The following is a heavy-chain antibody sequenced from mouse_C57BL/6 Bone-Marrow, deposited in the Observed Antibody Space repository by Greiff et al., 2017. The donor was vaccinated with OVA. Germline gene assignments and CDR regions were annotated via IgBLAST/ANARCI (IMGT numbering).Heavy chain of an antibody. CDR2: IWGGGST. Sequence: VQLQESGPGLVAPSQSLSITCTVSGFSLTSYGVDWVRQPPGKGLEWLGVIWGGGSTNYNSALMSRLSISKDNSKSQVFLKMNSLQTDDTAMYYCAKHSLIYYYGSSYDWYFDVWGTGTTVTVSS. CDR1: GFSLTSYG. CDR3: AKHSLIYYYGSSYDWYFDV. D-gene: IGHD1-1*01. V-gene: IGHV2-9*01. J-gene: IGHJ1*03.